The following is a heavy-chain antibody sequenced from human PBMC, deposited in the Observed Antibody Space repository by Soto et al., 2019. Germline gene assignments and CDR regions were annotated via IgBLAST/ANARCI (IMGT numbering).Heavy chain of an antibody. CDR2: ISGSGDNT. J-gene: IGHJ4*02. Sequence: EVQLLESGGGLVQPGGSLRLSCAASGFTFSRFAMSWVRQAPGKGLEWISAISGSGDNTYYADTVKGRFAISRDNSGNTLYLQMNSLRADDTALYYCAKDYGLGGGSCFPYWGQRTLVTVS. D-gene: IGHD2-15*01. CDR1: GFTFSRFA. CDR3: AKDYGLGGGSCFPY. V-gene: IGHV3-23*01.